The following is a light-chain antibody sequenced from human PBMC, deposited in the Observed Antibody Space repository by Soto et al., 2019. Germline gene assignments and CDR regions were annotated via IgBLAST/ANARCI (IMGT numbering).Light chain of an antibody. Sequence: DIGITQSPATLSGSRGGRATLSCRGSQSVSSNLAWYQQKPGQAPRLLIYGASTRSTGIPARFSSSGSGREFTLTISSLQSEDFAAYPCPQYSIWRTFGQGTKV. CDR2: GAS. J-gene: IGKJ1*01. V-gene: IGKV3-15*01. CDR1: QSVSSN. CDR3: PQYSIWRT.